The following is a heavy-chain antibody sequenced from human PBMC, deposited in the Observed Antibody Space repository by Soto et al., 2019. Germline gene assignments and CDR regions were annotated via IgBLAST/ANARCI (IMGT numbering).Heavy chain of an antibody. V-gene: IGHV6-1*01. Sequence: PSQTLSLTCVISGDSVSSNSATWNWIRQSPSRGLEWLGKTFYRSKWYNEYAVSVKSRITVNPDTSKNQFSLQLNSVTPEDTAVYYCARSQSRAFDIWGQGTMVTVSS. CDR3: ARSQSRAFDI. J-gene: IGHJ3*02. CDR1: GDSVSSNSAT. CDR2: TFYRSKWYN.